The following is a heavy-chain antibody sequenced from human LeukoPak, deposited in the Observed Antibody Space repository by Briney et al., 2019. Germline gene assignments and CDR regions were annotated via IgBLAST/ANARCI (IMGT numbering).Heavy chain of an antibody. CDR3: AKDWTGTKPFDL. CDR1: GFTFSSYA. V-gene: IGHV3-23*01. CDR2: ISGSGGST. J-gene: IGHJ2*01. Sequence: GESPRLSCAASGFTFSSYAMSWVRQAPGKGLDWVSGISGSGGSTYYADSVKGRFTISRDNSKNTLYLQMNSLRAEDTAVYYCAKDWTGTKPFDLWGRGTLVTDSS. D-gene: IGHD3/OR15-3a*01.